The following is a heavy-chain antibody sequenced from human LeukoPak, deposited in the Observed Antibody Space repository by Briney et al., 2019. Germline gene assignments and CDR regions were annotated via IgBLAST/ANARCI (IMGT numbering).Heavy chain of an antibody. Sequence: ASVKVSCKASGYTFTSYGISWVRQAPGQGLEWMGWISAYNGNTNYAQELQGRVTMTTDTSTSTAYMELRSLRSDDTAVCYCARDADGGPEGYFDYWGQGTLVTVSS. CDR3: ARDADGGPEGYFDY. CDR1: GYTFTSYG. CDR2: ISAYNGNT. D-gene: IGHD4-23*01. V-gene: IGHV1-18*01. J-gene: IGHJ4*02.